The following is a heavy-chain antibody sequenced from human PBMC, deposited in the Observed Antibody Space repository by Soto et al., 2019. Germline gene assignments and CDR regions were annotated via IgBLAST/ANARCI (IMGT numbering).Heavy chain of an antibody. J-gene: IGHJ4*02. CDR2: ISSSSGTI. Sequence: GGSLRLSCAASGFTFSSYSMNWVRQAPGKGLEWVSYISSSSGTIYYADSVKGRFTISRDNAKNSLYLQMNSLRDEDTAVYYCARVEYSSSSLRVDYWGQGTLVTVSS. D-gene: IGHD6-6*01. V-gene: IGHV3-48*02. CDR1: GFTFSSYS. CDR3: ARVEYSSSSLRVDY.